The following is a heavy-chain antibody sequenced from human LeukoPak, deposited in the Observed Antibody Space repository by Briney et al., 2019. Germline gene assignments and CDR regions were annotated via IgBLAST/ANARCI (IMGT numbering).Heavy chain of an antibody. CDR3: ASSYYYDSSGYYYPYYFDY. V-gene: IGHV4-39*07. J-gene: IGHJ4*02. Sequence: SETLSLTCTVSGDSISSSSYYWGWIRQPPGKGLEWIGSIYYSGSTYYNPSLKSRVTISVDTSKNQFSLKLSSVTAADTAVYYCASSYYYDSSGYYYPYYFDYWGQGTLVTVSS. CDR2: IYYSGST. CDR1: GDSISSSSYY. D-gene: IGHD3-22*01.